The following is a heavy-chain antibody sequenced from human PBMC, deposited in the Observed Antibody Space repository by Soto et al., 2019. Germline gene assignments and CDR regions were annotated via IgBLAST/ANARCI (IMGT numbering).Heavy chain of an antibody. J-gene: IGHJ5*02. Sequence: GGSLRLSXAASGFTFSSYDMHWVRQATGKGLEWVSAIGTAGDTYYPGSVKGRFTISRENAKNSLYLQMNSLRAGDTAVYYCARSRGPSWFDPWGQGTLVTVSS. CDR3: ARSRGPSWFDP. CDR2: IGTAGDT. V-gene: IGHV3-13*01. CDR1: GFTFSSYD.